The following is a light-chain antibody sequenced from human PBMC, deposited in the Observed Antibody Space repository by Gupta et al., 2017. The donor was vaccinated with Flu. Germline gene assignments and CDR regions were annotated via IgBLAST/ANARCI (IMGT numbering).Light chain of an antibody. CDR1: ETIARY. Sequence: DIQMTQSPSSLSASVGDSVTITCRASETIARYLNRYQQRPGKAPNLLIYSASTLQSGVPSRFSGSASGTEFTLTISSLQPEDFATYYCQQSDAMPRTFGQGTRVEIK. V-gene: IGKV1-39*01. J-gene: IGKJ1*01. CDR2: SAS. CDR3: QQSDAMPRT.